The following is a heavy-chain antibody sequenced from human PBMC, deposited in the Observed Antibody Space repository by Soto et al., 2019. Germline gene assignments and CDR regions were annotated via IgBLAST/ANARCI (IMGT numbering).Heavy chain of an antibody. CDR2: IIPILGIP. Sequence: QVQLVQSGAEVKKPGSSVKVSCKASGGTFSSYTISWVPQAPGQGLEWMGRIIPILGIPNYAQKFQGRVTITADKSTSTAYMELSSLRSEDTAVYYCARFRGSYGMDVWGQGTTVTVSS. D-gene: IGHD3-10*01. CDR3: ARFRGSYGMDV. V-gene: IGHV1-69*02. J-gene: IGHJ6*02. CDR1: GGTFSSYT.